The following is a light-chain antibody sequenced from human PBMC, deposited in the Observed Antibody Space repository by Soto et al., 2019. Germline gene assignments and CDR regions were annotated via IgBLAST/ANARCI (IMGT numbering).Light chain of an antibody. J-gene: IGKJ1*01. Sequence: IVLTQSPRTLSLSHGEKATLSCRASQSVSSSYLAWYQQKPGQAPRLLIYGASSRATGIPDRFSGSGSGTDFTLTISSLEPEDFAVYYCQHRSNWPSWTFGEGTKVDIK. CDR2: GAS. CDR1: QSVSSSY. V-gene: IGKV3D-20*02. CDR3: QHRSNWPSWT.